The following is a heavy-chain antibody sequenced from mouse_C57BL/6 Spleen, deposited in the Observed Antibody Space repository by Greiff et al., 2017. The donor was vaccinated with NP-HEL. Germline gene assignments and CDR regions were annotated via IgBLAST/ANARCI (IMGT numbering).Heavy chain of an antibody. CDR1: GYTFTSYG. CDR3: ARSRAMVTTEYYFDY. J-gene: IGHJ2*01. CDR2: IYPRSGNT. V-gene: IGHV1-81*01. Sequence: QVQLQQSGAELARPGASVKLSCKASGYTFTSYGISWVKQRTGQGLEWIGEIYPRSGNTYYNEKFKGKATLTADKSSSTAYMELRSLTSEDSAVYFCARSRAMVTTEYYFDYWGQGTTLTVSS. D-gene: IGHD2-2*01.